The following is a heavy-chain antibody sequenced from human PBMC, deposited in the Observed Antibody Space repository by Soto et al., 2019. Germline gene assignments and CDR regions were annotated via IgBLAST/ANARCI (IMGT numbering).Heavy chain of an antibody. CDR2: ISAYKGNT. CDR3: ARDPPPAAY. J-gene: IGHJ4*02. Sequence: QVQLVQSGAEVKKPGASVKVSCKASGYTFASYAISWMRQAPGQGREWMGGISAYKGNTNYAQKLQGRVTMTTDTSKSTADLELRSHRSDATALYYCARDPPPAAYWGQGTLVTVSS. CDR1: GYTFASYA. D-gene: IGHD6-13*01. V-gene: IGHV1-18*01.